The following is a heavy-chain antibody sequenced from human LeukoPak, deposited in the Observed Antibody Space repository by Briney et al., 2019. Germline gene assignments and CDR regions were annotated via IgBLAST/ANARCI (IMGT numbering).Heavy chain of an antibody. Sequence: SQTLSLTCAISGDSVSSNSAAWIWIRKSPSRGLEWLRRTYYRSKWYSDYAVSVKSRITINPDTSKHQFSLQLNSVTPEDTAVYYCASEYSSGWYLYYFDYWGQGTLVTVSS. CDR1: GDSVSSNSAA. V-gene: IGHV6-1*01. D-gene: IGHD6-19*01. CDR2: TYYRSKWYS. J-gene: IGHJ4*02. CDR3: ASEYSSGWYLYYFDY.